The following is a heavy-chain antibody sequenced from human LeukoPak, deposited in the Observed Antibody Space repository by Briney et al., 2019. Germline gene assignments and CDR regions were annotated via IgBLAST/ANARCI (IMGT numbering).Heavy chain of an antibody. D-gene: IGHD6-13*01. CDR2: INHSGST. J-gene: IGHJ4*02. CDR3: ARKGRQKRAAAGKVFYFDY. V-gene: IGHV4-34*01. Sequence: SETLSLTCAVYGGSFSGYYWSWIRQPPGKGLEWVGEINHSGSTNYNPSLKRRVNITVDTSKNQFSLKLSSVTAADTAVYYCARKGRQKRAAAGKVFYFDYWGQGTLVTVSS. CDR1: GGSFSGYY.